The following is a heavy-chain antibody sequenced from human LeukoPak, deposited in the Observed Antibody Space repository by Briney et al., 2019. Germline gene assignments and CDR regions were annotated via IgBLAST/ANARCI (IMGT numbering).Heavy chain of an antibody. CDR2: ISGSAGST. V-gene: IGHV3-23*01. Sequence: GGSLRLSCAASGFTFSSYAMSWVRQAPGQGLEWVSAISGSAGSTYYADSVKGRFTISRDNSKNTLYLQMSSLRAEDTAVYYCAKEMDSSGYSVDYWGQGTLVTVSS. CDR1: GFTFSSYA. CDR3: AKEMDSSGYSVDY. J-gene: IGHJ4*02. D-gene: IGHD3-22*01.